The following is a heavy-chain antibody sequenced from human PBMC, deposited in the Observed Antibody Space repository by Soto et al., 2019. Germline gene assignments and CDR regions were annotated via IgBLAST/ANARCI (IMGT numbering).Heavy chain of an antibody. J-gene: IGHJ5*02. V-gene: IGHV1-18*01. Sequence: GASVKVSCKASGYTFTSYGISWVRQAPGQGLEWMGWISAYNGSTNYAQKLQGRVTMTTDTSTSTAYMELRSLRSDDTAVYYCARGGSYGDYNKNWFDPWGQGTLVTVSS. CDR1: GYTFTSYG. CDR2: ISAYNGST. D-gene: IGHD4-17*01. CDR3: ARGGSYGDYNKNWFDP.